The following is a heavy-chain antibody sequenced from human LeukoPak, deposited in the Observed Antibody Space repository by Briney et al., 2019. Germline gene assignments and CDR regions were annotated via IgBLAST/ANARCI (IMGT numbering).Heavy chain of an antibody. CDR1: GGTFSSYA. V-gene: IGHV1-69*01. CDR3: ARGRSVVTAIYVFDY. Sequence: ASVKVSCKASGGTFSSYAISWVRQAPGQGLEWMGGIIPIFGTANYAQKFQGRVTITADESTSTAYMELSSLRSEDTAVYYCARGRSVVTAIYVFDYWGQGTLVTVSS. D-gene: IGHD2-21*02. J-gene: IGHJ4*02. CDR2: IIPIFGTA.